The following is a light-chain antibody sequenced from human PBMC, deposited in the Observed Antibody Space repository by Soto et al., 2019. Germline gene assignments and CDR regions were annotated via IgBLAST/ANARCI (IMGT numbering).Light chain of an antibody. V-gene: IGLV2-14*03. CDR2: DVS. CDR3: SSYTGSSTLVV. CDR1: SSDLGSYNY. Sequence: QSALTQPASVSGSPGQSITISCTGTSSDLGSYNYVSWYQQHPGKAPKLMIYDVSNRPSGVSNRFSGSKSGNTASLTISGLQAEDEADYYCSSYTGSSTLVVFGRGTKLTVL. J-gene: IGLJ2*01.